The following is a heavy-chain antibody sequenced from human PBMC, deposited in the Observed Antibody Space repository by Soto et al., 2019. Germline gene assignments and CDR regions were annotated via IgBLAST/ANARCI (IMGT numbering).Heavy chain of an antibody. CDR1: GYNFTNYW. CDR3: APNIAARPGPSYYYFGMDV. Sequence: GESLKISCKASGYNFTNYWIGWVRQMPGKGLEWMGLINPGDSDIRYSPSFGGHLSMSTDMSISTAYLQWTSLKTSDNAMYYCAPNIAARPGPSYYYFGMDVWGQGTMVTTSS. J-gene: IGHJ6*02. D-gene: IGHD6-6*01. V-gene: IGHV5-51*01. CDR2: INPGDSDI.